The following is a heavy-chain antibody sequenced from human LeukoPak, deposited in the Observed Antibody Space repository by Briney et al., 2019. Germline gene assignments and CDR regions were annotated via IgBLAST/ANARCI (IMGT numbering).Heavy chain of an antibody. V-gene: IGHV4-4*07. CDR1: GGSISSYY. Sequence: SETLSLTCTVSGGSISSYYWSWIRQPAGKGLEWIGRIYTSGSTNYNPSLKSRVSMSVDTSKNQFSLKLSSVTAADTAVYYCARRGRRITIFGVVTAFDYWGQGTLVTVSS. CDR3: ARRGRRITIFGVVTAFDY. J-gene: IGHJ4*02. D-gene: IGHD3-3*01. CDR2: IYTSGST.